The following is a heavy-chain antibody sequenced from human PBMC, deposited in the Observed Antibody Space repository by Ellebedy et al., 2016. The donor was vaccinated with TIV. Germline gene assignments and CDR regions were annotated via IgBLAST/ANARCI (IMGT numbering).Heavy chain of an antibody. Sequence: SETLSLTXTVSGGSISSYYWSWIRQPPGKGLEWIGYIYYSGSTYYNPSLKSRVTISVDTSKNQFSLKLSSVTAADTAVYYCARSVDDYGERFDYWGQGTLVTVSS. CDR1: GGSISSYY. CDR3: ARSVDDYGERFDY. D-gene: IGHD4-17*01. J-gene: IGHJ4*02. V-gene: IGHV4-59*08. CDR2: IYYSGST.